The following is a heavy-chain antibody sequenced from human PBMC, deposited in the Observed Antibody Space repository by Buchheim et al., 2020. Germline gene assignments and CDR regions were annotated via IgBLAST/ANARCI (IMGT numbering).Heavy chain of an antibody. CDR1: GFTFSSYW. CDR3: AREGTYYDILTGYYRWWELDY. CDR2: IKQDGSEK. Sequence: EVQLVESGGGLVQPGGSLRLSCAASGFTFSSYWMSWVRQAPGKGLEWVANIKQDGSEKYYVDSVKGRFTISRDNAKNSLYLQMNSLRAEDTAVYYCAREGTYYDILTGYYRWWELDYWGQGTL. D-gene: IGHD3-9*01. V-gene: IGHV3-7*01. J-gene: IGHJ4*02.